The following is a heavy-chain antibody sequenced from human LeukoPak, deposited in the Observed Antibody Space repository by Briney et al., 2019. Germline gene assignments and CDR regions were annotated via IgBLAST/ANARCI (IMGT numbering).Heavy chain of an antibody. J-gene: IGHJ4*02. CDR3: AKDLYYDSSGYYPY. V-gene: IGHV3-23*01. CDR2: ISGSGGST. D-gene: IGHD3-22*01. CDR1: GFSVANNY. Sequence: GGSLRLSCAASGFSVANNYMSWVRQAPGKGLEWVSAISGSGGSTYYADSVKGRFTISRDNSKNTLYLQMNSLRAEDTAVYYCAKDLYYDSSGYYPYWGQGTLVTVSS.